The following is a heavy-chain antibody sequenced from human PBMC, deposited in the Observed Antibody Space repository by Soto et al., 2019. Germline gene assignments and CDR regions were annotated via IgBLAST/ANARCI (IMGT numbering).Heavy chain of an antibody. CDR3: ARDLAAADY. D-gene: IGHD6-13*01. J-gene: IGHJ4*02. Sequence: QVQLVQSGAEVKKPGSSVKIYCKTSGYMFINYYMHWVRQAPGQGLEWVALFNPMSGSTNYAQKLQGRVTVTSDTSTSTVYMELSSLISDDTAVYYCARDLAAADYWGQGTLVTVSS. CDR1: GYMFINYY. V-gene: IGHV1-46*04. CDR2: FNPMSGST.